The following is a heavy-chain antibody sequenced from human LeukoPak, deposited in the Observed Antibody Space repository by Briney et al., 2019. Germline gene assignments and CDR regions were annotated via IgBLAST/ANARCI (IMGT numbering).Heavy chain of an antibody. D-gene: IGHD1-26*01. CDR3: TTDLLYWNWFDP. V-gene: IGHV3-15*01. CDR1: GFTFSNAW. Sequence: KAGGSLRLSCAASGFTFSNAWMSWVRQAPGKGLEWVGRIKSKTDGGTTDYAAPVKGRFTISRDDSKNTPYLQMNSLKTEDTAVYYCTTDLLYWNWFDPWGQGTLVTVSS. J-gene: IGHJ5*02. CDR2: IKSKTDGGTT.